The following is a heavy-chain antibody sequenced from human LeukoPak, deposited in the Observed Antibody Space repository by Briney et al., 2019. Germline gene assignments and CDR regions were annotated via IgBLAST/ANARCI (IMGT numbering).Heavy chain of an antibody. CDR1: GYTFTGYY. Sequence: ASVKVSCKASGYTFTGYYMHWVRQAPGQGLEWMGWINAYTGNPTYAQGFTGRFVFSLDTSVSTAYLQISSLKAEDTAVYYCARDWWPGTYRVAAKFDPWGQGTLVTVSS. CDR2: INAYTGNP. CDR3: ARDWWPGTYRVAAKFDP. V-gene: IGHV7-4-1*02. J-gene: IGHJ5*02. D-gene: IGHD6-19*01.